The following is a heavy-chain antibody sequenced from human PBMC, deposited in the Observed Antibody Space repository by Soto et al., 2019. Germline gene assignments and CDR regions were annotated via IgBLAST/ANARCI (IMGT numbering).Heavy chain of an antibody. J-gene: IGHJ6*02. CDR1: GGSISSGDYY. Sequence: SETLSLTCTVSGGSISSGDYYWSWIRQPPGKGLEWIGYIYYSGGTYYNPSLKSRVTISVDTSKNQFSLKLSSVTAADTAVYYCARNYDFWSGYYVDVWGQGTTVTVSS. D-gene: IGHD3-3*01. V-gene: IGHV4-30-4*01. CDR3: ARNYDFWSGYYVDV. CDR2: IYYSGGT.